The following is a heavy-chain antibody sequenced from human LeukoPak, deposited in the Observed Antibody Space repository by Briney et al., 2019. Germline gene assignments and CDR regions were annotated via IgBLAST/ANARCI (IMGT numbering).Heavy chain of an antibody. J-gene: IGHJ4*02. D-gene: IGHD3-10*01. V-gene: IGHV3-21*01. CDR2: ISGSSSYI. Sequence: PGGSLRLSCAASRFTFSSYSMDWVRQAPGKGLEWVSSISGSSSYIYYADSVKGRFTISRDNAKNSLYLQMSSLRVEDTAVYYCARSWFGVDYWGQGTLVTVSS. CDR3: ARSWFGVDY. CDR1: RFTFSSYS.